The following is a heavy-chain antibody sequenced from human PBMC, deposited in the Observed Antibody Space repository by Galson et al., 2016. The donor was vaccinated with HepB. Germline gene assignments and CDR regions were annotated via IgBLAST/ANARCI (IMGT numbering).Heavy chain of an antibody. J-gene: IGHJ4*02. V-gene: IGHV4-61*02. Sequence: TLSLTCTVSGGSISSGSSYWSWIRQPAGEGLEWIGRIYPSGSTKYNPSLESRVIISLDTTKSQFSLNVNSMTAADTAVYYCAREGSGWYYVDSWGQGILVAVSS. CDR2: IYPSGST. CDR1: GGSISSGSSY. D-gene: IGHD6-19*01. CDR3: AREGSGWYYVDS.